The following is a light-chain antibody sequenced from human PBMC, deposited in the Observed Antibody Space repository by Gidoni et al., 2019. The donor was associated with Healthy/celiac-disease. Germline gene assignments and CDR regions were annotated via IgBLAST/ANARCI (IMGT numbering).Light chain of an antibody. CDR3: QSYDSSLSGSVV. CDR2: GNS. CDR1: SSNIGAGYD. V-gene: IGLV1-40*01. J-gene: IGLJ2*01. Sequence: QSVLTQPPSASGAPGQRVTISCTGSSSNIGAGYDVHWYQQLPGTAPKPLIYGNSNRPSGDPDRFSGSKSGTSASLAITGLQAEDEADYYCQSYDSSLSGSVVFGGGTKLTVL.